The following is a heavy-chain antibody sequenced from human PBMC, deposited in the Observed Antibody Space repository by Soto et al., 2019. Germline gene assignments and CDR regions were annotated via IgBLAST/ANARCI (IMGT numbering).Heavy chain of an antibody. CDR3: ARGESTVTTSLFDP. V-gene: IGHV1-2*04. D-gene: IGHD4-4*01. J-gene: IGHJ5*02. Sequence: ASVKVSCKASGYTFTGYYMHWVRQAPGQGLEWMGWINPNSGGTNYAQKFQGWVTMTSDTSISTAYMELSRLRSDDTAVYYCARGESTVTTSLFDPWGQGTMVTVSS. CDR2: INPNSGGT. CDR1: GYTFTGYY.